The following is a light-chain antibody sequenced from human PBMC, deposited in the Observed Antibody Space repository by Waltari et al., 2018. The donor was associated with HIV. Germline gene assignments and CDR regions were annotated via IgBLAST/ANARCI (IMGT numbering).Light chain of an antibody. V-gene: IGLV1-51*01. Sequence: QSVLTQPPSVSAAPGQKVTISCSGSSSNIGTNYVSWYQQLPGTAPKLLIYDNNKRPSGSPYRFSGAKAGTSATRGITGLQTGDEADYYCGTWDSSLSAVVFGGGTKLTVL. CDR1: SSNIGTNY. J-gene: IGLJ2*01. CDR2: DNN. CDR3: GTWDSSLSAVV.